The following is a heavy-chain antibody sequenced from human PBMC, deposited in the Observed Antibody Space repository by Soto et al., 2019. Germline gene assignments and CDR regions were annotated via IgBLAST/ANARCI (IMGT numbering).Heavy chain of an antibody. CDR1: GGSISSSY. D-gene: IGHD5-12*01. Sequence: QVQLQESGPGLVKSSETLSLTCTVSGGSISSSYWSWIRQPPGKGLEWIGYISYSGSTNYNPSLKSRVTISVDTSKNQSSLKLSSVTAADTAMYDCASSRSGYAEFDCWGQGTLVTVSS. J-gene: IGHJ4*02. V-gene: IGHV4-59*01. CDR2: ISYSGST. CDR3: ASSRSGYAEFDC.